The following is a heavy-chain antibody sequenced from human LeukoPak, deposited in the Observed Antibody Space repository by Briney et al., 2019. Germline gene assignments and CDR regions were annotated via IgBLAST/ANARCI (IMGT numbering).Heavy chain of an antibody. CDR1: GGTFSSYA. CDR2: IIPIFGTA. CDR3: ARRDGYPDRFDP. Sequence: SVKVSCKASGGTFSSYAISWVRQAPGQGLEWMGGIIPIFGTANYAQKFQGRVTITADKSTSTAYMELSSLRSEDTAVYYCARRDGYPDRFDPWGQGTLVTVSS. V-gene: IGHV1-69*06. D-gene: IGHD5-18*01. J-gene: IGHJ5*02.